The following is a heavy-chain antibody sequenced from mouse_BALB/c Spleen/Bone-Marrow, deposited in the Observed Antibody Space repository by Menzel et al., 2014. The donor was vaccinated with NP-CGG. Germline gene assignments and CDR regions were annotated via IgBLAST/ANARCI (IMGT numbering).Heavy chain of an antibody. Sequence: QVQLQQSGAELAKPGASVEMSCKASGYTFTSYWMHWVKQRPGQGLEWIGYINPSTGYTEYNQKFKDKATLTADKSSSTAYMQLSSLTSEDSAVYYCARWGLRSDYWGQGTTLTVSS. CDR2: INPSTGYT. D-gene: IGHD2-4*01. CDR3: ARWGLRSDY. J-gene: IGHJ2*01. V-gene: IGHV1-7*01. CDR1: GYTFTSYW.